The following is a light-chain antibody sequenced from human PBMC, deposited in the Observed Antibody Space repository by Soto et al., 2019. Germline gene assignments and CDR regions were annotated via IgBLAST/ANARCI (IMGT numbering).Light chain of an antibody. CDR3: QHRSIWPVS. Sequence: EIVLTQSPATLSLSPGERATLSCEASQSVSSYLAWYQQTPGLPHRLLIYDASNRATGIPARFSGSGSGTDFTLTISSLEPEDFAVYYCQHRSIWPVSFGQGTRLEIK. CDR1: QSVSSY. CDR2: DAS. J-gene: IGKJ5*01. V-gene: IGKV3-11*01.